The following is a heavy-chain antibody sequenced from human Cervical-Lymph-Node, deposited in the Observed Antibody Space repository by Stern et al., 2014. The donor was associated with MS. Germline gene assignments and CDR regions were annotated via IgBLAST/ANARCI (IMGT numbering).Heavy chain of an antibody. CDR2: IYDSRTT. CDR1: GGSISSGGSF. J-gene: IGHJ4*02. CDR3: ARFNSAMPSFDY. V-gene: IGHV4-30-4*01. D-gene: IGHD2-2*01. Sequence: QVQLVQSGPGLVKPSQTLSLTCTVAGGSISSGGSFWSWVRQSQGTGLEWIGYIYDSRTTYYTPSLKSRVSMSIDTSKNQFSLELTSVTAADTAVYFCARFNSAMPSFDYWGQGTLVTVSS.